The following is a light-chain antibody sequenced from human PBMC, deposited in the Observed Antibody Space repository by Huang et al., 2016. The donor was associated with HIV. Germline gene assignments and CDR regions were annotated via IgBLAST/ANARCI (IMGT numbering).Light chain of an antibody. J-gene: IGKJ1*01. Sequence: EIILTQSPATLSLSPGERATLSCSASQSVGSYLAWYQQKPGQAPRLLIYDASNRATGIPARFSGGGSGTDFTLTIRGLEPDDFAVYFCQQRSNRTPTTFGQGTKVE. CDR2: DAS. V-gene: IGKV3-11*01. CDR1: QSVGSY. CDR3: QQRSNRTPTT.